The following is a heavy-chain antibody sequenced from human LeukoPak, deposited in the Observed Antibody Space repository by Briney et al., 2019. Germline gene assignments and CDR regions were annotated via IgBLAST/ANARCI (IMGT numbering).Heavy chain of an antibody. CDR3: ARVSLDGSGYPEFDY. D-gene: IGHD3-22*01. CDR2: IYHSGST. J-gene: IGHJ4*02. CDR1: GGSISSGGYS. V-gene: IGHV4-30-2*01. Sequence: SETLSLTCAVSGGSISSGGYSWSWIRQPPGKGLEWIGYIYHSGSTYYNPSLKSRVTISVDRSKNQFSLKLSSVTAADTAVYYCARVSLDGSGYPEFDYWDQGTLVTVSS.